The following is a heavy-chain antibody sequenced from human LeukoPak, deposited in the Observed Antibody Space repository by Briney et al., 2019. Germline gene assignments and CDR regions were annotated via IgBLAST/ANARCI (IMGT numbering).Heavy chain of an antibody. V-gene: IGHV1-2*02. CDR2: INPYSGGT. J-gene: IGHJ4*02. CDR1: GYTFTDYY. Sequence: ASVKVSCKPSGYTFTDYYMHWVRQPPGQGLEWMGWINPYSGGTNYAQNFQGRVTMTRDTYISTGYMELSRLGSDDTAVYYCARVRGGNNYHFDYWGQGTLVTVSS. CDR3: ARVRGGNNYHFDY. D-gene: IGHD1-26*01.